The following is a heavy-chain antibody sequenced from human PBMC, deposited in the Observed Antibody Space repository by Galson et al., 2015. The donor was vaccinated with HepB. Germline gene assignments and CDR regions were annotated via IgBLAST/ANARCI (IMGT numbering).Heavy chain of an antibody. V-gene: IGHV4-59*01. Sequence: LSLTCTVSGGSISSYFYYWIRQPPGKGLESIGNIYYTGTTNYNPSLKSRVTISLNTSKTQFSLKVTSVTAADTAVYFCARDRSTYPRAFDLWGQGTMVTVSS. CDR3: ARDRSTYPRAFDL. CDR1: GGSISSYF. CDR2: IYYTGTT. D-gene: IGHD1-26*01. J-gene: IGHJ3*01.